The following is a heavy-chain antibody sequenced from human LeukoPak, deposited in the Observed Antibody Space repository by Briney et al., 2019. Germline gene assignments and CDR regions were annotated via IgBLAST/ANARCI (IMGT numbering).Heavy chain of an antibody. V-gene: IGHV4-4*02. CDR2: DYHSGST. J-gene: IGHJ4*02. Sequence: SETLSLTCAVSGGPISSSNWWSWVRQPPGKGLEWMGEDYHSGSTNYNPSRKSRVTISVDKSKNQFSLKLSSVTAADTVVYYCASLKAGDSYGLEGVDFWGQGILVTVSS. CDR3: ASLKAGDSYGLEGVDF. D-gene: IGHD5-18*01. CDR1: GGPISSSNW.